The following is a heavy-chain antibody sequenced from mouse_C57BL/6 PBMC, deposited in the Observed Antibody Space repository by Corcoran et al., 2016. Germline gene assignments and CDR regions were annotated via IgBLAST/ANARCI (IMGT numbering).Heavy chain of an antibody. D-gene: IGHD2-5*01. Sequence: DVQFQESGPGLVKPSQSLSLTCSVTGYSITSGYYWNWIRQFPGNKLEWMGYISYDGSNNYNPSLKNRISITRDTSKNQFFLKLNSVTTEDTATYYCAREGYSNPYYFDYWGQGTTLTVSS. CDR1: GYSITSGYY. CDR3: AREGYSNPYYFDY. V-gene: IGHV3-6*01. CDR2: ISYDGSN. J-gene: IGHJ2*01.